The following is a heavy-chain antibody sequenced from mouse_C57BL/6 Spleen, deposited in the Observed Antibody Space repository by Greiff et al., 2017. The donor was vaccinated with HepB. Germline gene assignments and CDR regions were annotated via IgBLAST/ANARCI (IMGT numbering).Heavy chain of an antibody. D-gene: IGHD1-1*01. CDR1: GLTFSDAW. Sequence: DVKLVESGGGLVQPGGSMKLSCAASGLTFSDAWMDWVRQSPEKGLEWVAEIRNKANNHATYYAESVKGRFTISRDDSKSSVYLQMNSLRAEDTGIDYGTRLRDYFAWGAYWGQGTLVTVAA. CDR2: IRNKANNHAT. J-gene: IGHJ3*01. CDR3: TRLRDYFAWGAY. V-gene: IGHV6-6*01.